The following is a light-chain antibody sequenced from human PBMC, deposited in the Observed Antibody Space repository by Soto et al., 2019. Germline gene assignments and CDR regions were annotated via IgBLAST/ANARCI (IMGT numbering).Light chain of an antibody. CDR2: DVS. V-gene: IGLV2-14*03. CDR3: NSFTTSSTLV. J-gene: IGLJ2*01. CDR1: NSDVGAYNY. Sequence: QSALTQPASVSGSPGQSITISCTGTNSDVGAYNYVSWYQHHPGKAPKLMIYDVSNRPSGVSNRFSGSKSGNTASLTISGLQAEEEADYSCNSFTTSSTLVFGGGTKLTVL.